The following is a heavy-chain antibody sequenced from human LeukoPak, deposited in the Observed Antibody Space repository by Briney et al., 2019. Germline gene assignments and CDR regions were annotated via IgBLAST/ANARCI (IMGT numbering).Heavy chain of an antibody. Sequence: ASVKVSCKASGYTFTSYGISWVRQAPGQGLEWMGWISAYNGNTNYAQKFQGRVTITRNTSISTAYMELSSLRSEDTAVYYCARKFYSSSHYYYYYYMDVWGKGTTVTVSS. CDR3: ARKFYSSSHYYYYYYMDV. V-gene: IGHV1-18*01. D-gene: IGHD6-6*01. CDR2: ISAYNGNT. J-gene: IGHJ6*03. CDR1: GYTFTSYG.